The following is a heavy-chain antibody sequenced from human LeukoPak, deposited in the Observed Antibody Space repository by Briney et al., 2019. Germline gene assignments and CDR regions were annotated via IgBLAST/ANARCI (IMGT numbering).Heavy chain of an antibody. Sequence: PSETLSLTCAVYGGSFSGYYWSWIRQPPGKGLEWIGEINHSGSTNYNPSLKSRVTISVDTSKNQFSLKLSSVTAADTAVYYCARRYCGGDCYLKPLFWYFELWGRGTLVTVSS. V-gene: IGHV4-34*01. CDR3: ARRYCGGDCYLKPLFWYFEL. CDR2: INHSGST. D-gene: IGHD2-21*02. J-gene: IGHJ2*01. CDR1: GGSFSGYY.